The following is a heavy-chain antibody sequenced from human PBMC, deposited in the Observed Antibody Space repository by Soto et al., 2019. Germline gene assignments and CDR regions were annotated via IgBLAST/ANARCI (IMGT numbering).Heavy chain of an antibody. CDR3: ARSQGSSTSLEIYYYYYYGMDV. J-gene: IGHJ6*02. CDR2: IIPITATA. CDR1: GSTFGSYA. V-gene: IGHV1-69*13. Sequence: SVKVSCKPSGSTFGSYAISWVRQAPGQGLEWMGGIIPITATANYAQKFQGRVTITADESTSTASMQLSSLRSEDTAVYYCARSQGSSTSLEIYYYYYYGMDVWGQGTTVTVSS. D-gene: IGHD2-2*01.